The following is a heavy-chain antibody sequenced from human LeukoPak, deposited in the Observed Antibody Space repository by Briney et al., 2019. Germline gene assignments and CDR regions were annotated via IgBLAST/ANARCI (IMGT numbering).Heavy chain of an antibody. J-gene: IGHJ4*02. V-gene: IGHV4-39*01. Sequence: SETLSLTCTVSGGSIISSTSYWVWIRQPPWKGLEWIGSVYHSGSTHYNPSLKSRVTISVDTPKNQFSLRLSSVTAADTAVYYCARNGTVTVAGTKFNYFDYWGQGTLVTVSS. CDR2: VYHSGST. CDR1: GGSIISSTSY. CDR3: ARNGTVTVAGTKFNYFDY. D-gene: IGHD6-19*01.